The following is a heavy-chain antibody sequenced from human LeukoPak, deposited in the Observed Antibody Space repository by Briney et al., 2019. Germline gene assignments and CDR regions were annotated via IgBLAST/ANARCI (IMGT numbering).Heavy chain of an antibody. CDR1: GFTFSTSG. J-gene: IGHJ4*02. CDR3: ARVTTRFSSSPHGL. V-gene: IGHV3-33*01. Sequence: PGRSLRLSCAASGFTFSTSGMHWVRQAPGKGLEWVAAIWYDASNKYSADSVKGRFTISRANSNNTLYLQMNTLRGEATATFYFARVTTRFSSSPHGLRGQGNLVHVFS. CDR2: IWYDASNK. D-gene: IGHD6-6*01.